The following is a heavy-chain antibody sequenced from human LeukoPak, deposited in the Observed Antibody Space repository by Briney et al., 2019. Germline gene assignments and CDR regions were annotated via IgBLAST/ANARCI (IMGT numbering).Heavy chain of an antibody. V-gene: IGHV3-23*01. CDR3: AKAMEAMIVPPYNYGMDV. D-gene: IGHD3-22*01. Sequence: GGSLRLSCAASGFPFSSYAMSWLRQAPGKRLEGVSGIRNSGGSTYYAGSVKGRFTISRDNSDDTLYLQMNSLRADDTAVYYCAKAMEAMIVPPYNYGMDVWGQGTTVTVSS. CDR1: GFPFSSYA. J-gene: IGHJ6*02. CDR2: IRNSGGST.